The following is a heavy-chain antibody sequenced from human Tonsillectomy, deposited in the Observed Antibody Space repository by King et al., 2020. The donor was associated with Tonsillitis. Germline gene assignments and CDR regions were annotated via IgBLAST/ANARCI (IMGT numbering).Heavy chain of an antibody. CDR2: IYYSGST. J-gene: IGHJ4*02. CDR1: GGSISSYY. V-gene: IGHV4-59*01. CDR3: ARVSSSSWYYVDY. Sequence: VQLQESGPGLVKPSETLSLTCTVSGGSISSYYWSWIRQPPGKGLEWIGYIYYSGSTNYNPSLKSRVTISVDTSKNQFSLKLSSVTAADTAVYYCARVSSSSWYYVDYWGQGTLVTVSS. D-gene: IGHD6-13*01.